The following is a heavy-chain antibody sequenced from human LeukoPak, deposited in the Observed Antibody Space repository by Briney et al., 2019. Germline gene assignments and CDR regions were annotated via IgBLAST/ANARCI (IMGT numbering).Heavy chain of an antibody. CDR2: IKQDGSEK. D-gene: IGHD3-22*01. J-gene: IGHJ4*02. CDR3: ARDGSSGYKDY. V-gene: IGHV3-7*03. Sequence: GGSLRLSCAASGFTFSSYWMTWVRQAPGKGLEWVANIKQDGSEKYYVDSVKGRFTISRENAKNSLYLQMNSLRAEDTAVYYCARDGSSGYKDYWGQGTLVTVSS. CDR1: GFTFSSYW.